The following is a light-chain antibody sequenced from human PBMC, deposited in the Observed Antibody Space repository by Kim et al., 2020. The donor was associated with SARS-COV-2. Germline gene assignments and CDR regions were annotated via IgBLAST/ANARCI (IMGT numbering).Light chain of an antibody. V-gene: IGLV3-19*01. J-gene: IGLJ2*01. CDR2: GKN. CDR3: NSRDSNDNVV. Sequence: VALGQPVRITCQGDSLRIYYATWYQQKPGQAPIVVIYGKNNRPSGIPDRFSGSSSGNTASLTITGTQAGDEADYYCNSRDSNDNVVFGGGTQLTVL. CDR1: SLRIYY.